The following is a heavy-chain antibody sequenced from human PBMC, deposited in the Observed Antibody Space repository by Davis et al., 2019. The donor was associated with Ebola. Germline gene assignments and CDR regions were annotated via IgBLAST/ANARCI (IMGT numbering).Heavy chain of an antibody. CDR1: GFSLSTSGVG. J-gene: IGHJ1*01. CDR3: ARDDRHYDFWSGSQTEYFQH. V-gene: IGHV2-5*01. CDR2: IYWNDDK. Sequence: SGPTLVKPTQTLTLTCTFSGFSLSTSGVGVGWIRQPPGKALEWLALIYWNDDKRYSPSLKSRLTITKDTSKNQVVLTMTNMDPVDTATYYCARDDRHYDFWSGSQTEYFQHWGQGTLVTVSS. D-gene: IGHD3-3*01.